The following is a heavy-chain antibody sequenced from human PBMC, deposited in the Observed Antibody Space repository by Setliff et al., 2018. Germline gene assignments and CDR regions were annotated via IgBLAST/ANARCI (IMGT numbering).Heavy chain of an antibody. CDR2: IDYSGST. CDR1: GASINRDY. V-gene: IGHV4-59*01. CDR3: ARDGLGAFSLRSMDV. D-gene: IGHD3-3*02. Sequence: PSETLSLTCSVSGASINRDYWSWIRQPPGKGLEWIGYIDYSGSTNYNPSLKSRVTISLDTFKNQFSLQLSSVTAADTAVYYCARDGLGAFSLRSMDVWGKGTTVTVSS. J-gene: IGHJ6*03.